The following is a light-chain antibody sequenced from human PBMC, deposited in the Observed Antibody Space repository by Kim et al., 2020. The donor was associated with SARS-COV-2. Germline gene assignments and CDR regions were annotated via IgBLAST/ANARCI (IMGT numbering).Light chain of an antibody. CDR1: SSDIGSYNL. CDR2: AGT. CDR3: SSYAGSHTYV. Sequence: GPSIAISCNGPSSDIGSYNLVSWSQQHPGRAPKLMIYAGTERPSGVSDRFSGSKSGYTASLTISGLQAEDEANYFCSSYAGSHTYVFGPGTKVTVL. V-gene: IGLV2-23*01. J-gene: IGLJ1*01.